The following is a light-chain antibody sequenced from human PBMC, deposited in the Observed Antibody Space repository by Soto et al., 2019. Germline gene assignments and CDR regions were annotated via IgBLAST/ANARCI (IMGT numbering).Light chain of an antibody. CDR2: DAS. CDR1: QSVSNY. J-gene: IGKJ4*01. V-gene: IGKV3-11*01. CDR3: QQRNFRPEIT. Sequence: EIVLTQSPATLSLSPGERATLSCRASQSVSNYLAWYQQKPGQAPRLLIFDASNRATGIPPRFSGSGSGIDFSLTLSSLEPEDSAIYYCQQRNFRPEITFGGGTKVEI.